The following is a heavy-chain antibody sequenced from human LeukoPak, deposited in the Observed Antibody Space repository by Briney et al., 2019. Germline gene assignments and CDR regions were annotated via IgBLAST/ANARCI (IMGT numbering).Heavy chain of an antibody. CDR2: INWKTGNG. D-gene: IGHD5-24*01. CDR3: TRRAPRWQFDL. J-gene: IGHJ2*01. CDR1: GFNFDDYA. Sequence: QPGRSLRLSCAVSGFNFDDYAMHWVRQAPGRGLEWVSGINWKTGNGIYADSVKGRFTISRDNAKNSLYLQMSSLRAEDTALYYCTRRAPRWQFDLWGRGTLLTVSS. V-gene: IGHV3-9*01.